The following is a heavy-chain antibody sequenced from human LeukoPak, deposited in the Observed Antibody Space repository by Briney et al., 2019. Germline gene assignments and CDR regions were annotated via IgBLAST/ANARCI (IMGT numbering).Heavy chain of an antibody. J-gene: IGHJ4*02. D-gene: IGHD3-10*01. CDR3: AKRVVTMVRGSGSDY. CDR2: ISGSGGST. V-gene: IGHV3-23*01. Sequence: AGGSLRLSCAASGFTFSSYAMSWVRQAPGKGLEWDSAISGSGGSTYYADSVKGRFTISRDNSKNTLYLQINSLRAEDTAVYYCAKRVVTMVRGSGSDYWGQGTLVTVSS. CDR1: GFTFSSYA.